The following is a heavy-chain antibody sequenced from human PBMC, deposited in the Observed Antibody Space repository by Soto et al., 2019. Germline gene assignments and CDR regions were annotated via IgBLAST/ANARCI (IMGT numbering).Heavy chain of an antibody. Sequence: PVGSLRLSCAASGFSVSSNYMSWVRQAPGEGLEWVAIIYINGSTDYADPVQGRFSVSRDIYKNTLFLQMNNLRAEDTAVYFCSGDPSGYDEGDWYHGVDVWGQGTTVTVSS. CDR3: SGDPSGYDEGDWYHGVDV. V-gene: IGHV3-53*01. CDR2: IYINGST. J-gene: IGHJ6*02. D-gene: IGHD5-12*01. CDR1: GFSVSSNY.